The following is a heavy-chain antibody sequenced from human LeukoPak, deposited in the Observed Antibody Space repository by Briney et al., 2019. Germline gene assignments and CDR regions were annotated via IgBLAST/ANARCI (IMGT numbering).Heavy chain of an antibody. CDR1: GFTFTTYD. V-gene: IGHV3-48*01. CDR2: ISSSSSTI. D-gene: IGHD2-15*01. CDR3: ARDATVGSAYFDL. J-gene: IGHJ4*02. Sequence: GGSLRLSCAASGFTFTTYDMNWVRQAPGKGLEWVSHISSSSSTIYYADSVKGRFTISRDNSKHMLFLEMHSLRPDDTALYFCARDATVGSAYFDLWGQGALVTVSS.